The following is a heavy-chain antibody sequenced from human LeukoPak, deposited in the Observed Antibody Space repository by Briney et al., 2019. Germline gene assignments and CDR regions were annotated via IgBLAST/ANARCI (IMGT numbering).Heavy chain of an antibody. CDR3: ARIYGDETWSWFDP. CDR2: INHSGGT. Sequence: PSETLSLTCAVYGGSFSGYYWSWIRQPPGKGLEWIGEINHSGGTNYNPSLKSRVTISVDTSKNQFSLKLSSVTAADTAVYYCARIYGDETWSWFDPWGQGTLVTVSS. CDR1: GGSFSGYY. D-gene: IGHD4-17*01. V-gene: IGHV4-34*01. J-gene: IGHJ5*02.